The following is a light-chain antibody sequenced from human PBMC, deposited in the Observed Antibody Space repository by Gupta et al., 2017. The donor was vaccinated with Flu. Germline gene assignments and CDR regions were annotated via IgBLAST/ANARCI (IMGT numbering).Light chain of an antibody. CDR2: VYN. CDR3: QSCASRQHVWV. CDR1: SGSIASNY. V-gene: IGLV6-57*01. J-gene: IGLJ2*01. Sequence: NFMLTQPHSVSESPGKTVTISCTRSSGSIASNYVQWYQQRPGSSHTPVIVVYNQRPSGVPDRFSGSFASSSNSASLTLSGLKTEDEADYYWQSCASRQHVWVFGGGTKLTVL.